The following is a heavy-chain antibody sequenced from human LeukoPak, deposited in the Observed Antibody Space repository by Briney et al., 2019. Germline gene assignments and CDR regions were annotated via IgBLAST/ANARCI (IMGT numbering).Heavy chain of an antibody. Sequence: GGSLRLSCAASGFTFSSYAMRWVRQAPGKGLEWVSAISGSGGGTYYADSVKGRFTISRDNSKNTLYLQMNSLRAEDTAVYYCAKTRGAVASVSDYWGQGTLVTVSS. CDR2: ISGSGGGT. J-gene: IGHJ4*02. V-gene: IGHV3-23*01. D-gene: IGHD6-19*01. CDR1: GFTFSSYA. CDR3: AKTRGAVASVSDY.